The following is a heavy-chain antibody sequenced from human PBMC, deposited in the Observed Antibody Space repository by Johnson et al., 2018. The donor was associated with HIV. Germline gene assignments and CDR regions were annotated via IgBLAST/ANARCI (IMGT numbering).Heavy chain of an antibody. CDR3: ARGLGYVFYGGNSNAFHV. CDR1: GFIFRSYN. CDR2: IRYDGSNK. V-gene: IGHV3-30*02. D-gene: IGHD4-23*01. Sequence: QVQLVESGGGVVQPGGSLRLSCVASGFIFRSYNMHWVRQGPGKGLEWVAFIRYDGSNKYYADSVKGRFTISRDNAKNTLYLQMNSLRAEDTAVYYCARGLGYVFYGGNSNAFHVWGQGTMVTVSS. J-gene: IGHJ3*01.